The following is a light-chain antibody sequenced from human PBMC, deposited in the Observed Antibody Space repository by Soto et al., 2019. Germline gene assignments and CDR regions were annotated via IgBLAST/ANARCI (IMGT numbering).Light chain of an antibody. CDR3: SSHNPFCTLQI. CDR1: SSDFAIYNY. CDR2: AVS. Sequence: QSVLTQPASVSGSPGQSITISCTGTSSDFAIYNYVSWYQLHPGKAPKLMIYAVSVRTSGVSNRFSGSKSGNTASLTISGLQAEDEADYFCSSHNPFCTLQIFGRGTKVTVL. J-gene: IGLJ1*01. V-gene: IGLV2-14*01.